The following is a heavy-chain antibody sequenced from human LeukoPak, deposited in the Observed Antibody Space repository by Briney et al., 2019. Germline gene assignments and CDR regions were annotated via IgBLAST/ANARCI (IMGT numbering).Heavy chain of an antibody. CDR1: GFTFSSYA. D-gene: IGHD3-16*01. Sequence: PGGSLRLSCAASGFTFSSYAMHWVRQAPGKGLEWVAVISYDGSNKYYADSVKGQFTISRDNSKNTLYLQMNSLRAEDTAVYYCSRQGEYFDYWGQGTLVTV. CDR2: ISYDGSNK. CDR3: SRQGEYFDY. V-gene: IGHV3-30*04. J-gene: IGHJ4*02.